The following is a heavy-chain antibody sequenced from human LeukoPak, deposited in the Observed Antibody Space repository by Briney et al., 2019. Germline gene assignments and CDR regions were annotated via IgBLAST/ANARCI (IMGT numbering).Heavy chain of an antibody. Sequence: GGSLRLSCVASGFTFGSYSMNWVRQAPGKGLEWVSFISASSSTIYYADSVKGRFTISRDNAKNSLYLQMNSLRAEDTAVYYCAREFRGVDTAMADYWGQGTLVTVSS. CDR1: GFTFGSYS. J-gene: IGHJ4*02. CDR2: ISASSSTI. V-gene: IGHV3-48*04. D-gene: IGHD5-18*01. CDR3: AREFRGVDTAMADY.